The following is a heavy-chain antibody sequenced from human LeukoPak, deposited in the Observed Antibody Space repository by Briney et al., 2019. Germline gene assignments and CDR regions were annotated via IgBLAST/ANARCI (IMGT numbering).Heavy chain of an antibody. Sequence: PGGSLRLSCAASGFTFSSYGMHWVRQAPGKGLEWVAVISYDGSNKYYADSVKGRFTISRDNSKNTLYLQMNSLRAEDTAVYYCAKDPRPHYGRAFDIWGQGTMVTVSS. V-gene: IGHV3-30*18. CDR2: ISYDGSNK. J-gene: IGHJ3*02. CDR3: AKDPRPHYGRAFDI. CDR1: GFTFSSYG. D-gene: IGHD4-17*01.